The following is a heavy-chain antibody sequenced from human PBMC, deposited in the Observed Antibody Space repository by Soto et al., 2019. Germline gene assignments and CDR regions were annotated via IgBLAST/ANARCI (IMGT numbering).Heavy chain of an antibody. CDR1: GFTFSSYA. V-gene: IGHV3-30-3*01. J-gene: IGHJ4*02. CDR3: ASKKGY. Sequence: QVQLVESGGGVVQPGRSLRLSCAASGFTFSSYAMHWVRQAPGKGLEWVAVISYDGSNKYYADSVKGRFTISRDNSKNTLYLQMNSLRAEDTAVYYCASKKGYWGQGTLVTVSS. CDR2: ISYDGSNK.